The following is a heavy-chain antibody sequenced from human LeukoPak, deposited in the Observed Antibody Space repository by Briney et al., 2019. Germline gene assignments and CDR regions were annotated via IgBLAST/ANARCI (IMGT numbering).Heavy chain of an antibody. D-gene: IGHD6-13*01. V-gene: IGHV3-23*01. CDR2: ISGSGGST. CDR3: AKGGRAAAGTVDAFDI. Sequence: QAGGSLRLSCAASGFTFSSYAMSWVRQAPGKGLEWVSAISGSGGSTYYADSVKGRFTISRDNSKNTLYLQMNSLRAEDTAVYYCAKGGRAAAGTVDAFDIWGQGTMVTVSS. J-gene: IGHJ3*02. CDR1: GFTFSSYA.